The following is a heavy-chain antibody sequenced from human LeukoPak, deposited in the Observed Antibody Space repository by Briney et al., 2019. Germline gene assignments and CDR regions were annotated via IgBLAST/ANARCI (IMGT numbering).Heavy chain of an antibody. Sequence: SETLSLTCSVSGGSISSSSYFWGWIRQPPGKGLEWIGSIYYSGSTYYNPSLKSRVTISVDTSKNQFSLKLSSVTAADTAVYYCARGMIVVEYGYYFDYWGQGTLVTVSS. CDR2: IYYSGST. CDR1: GGSISSSSYF. V-gene: IGHV4-39*07. J-gene: IGHJ4*02. D-gene: IGHD3-22*01. CDR3: ARGMIVVEYGYYFDY.